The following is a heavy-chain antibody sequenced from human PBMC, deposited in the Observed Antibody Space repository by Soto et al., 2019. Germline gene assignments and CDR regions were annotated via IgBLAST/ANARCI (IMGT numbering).Heavy chain of an antibody. J-gene: IGHJ6*02. D-gene: IGHD6-25*01. V-gene: IGHV3-23*01. CDR2: ISGSGDST. CDR3: ATRERSSGRYGMDV. CDR1: GFTFSSYA. Sequence: EAQLLESGGGLVQPGGSLRLSCVASGFTFSSYAMRWVRRAPGKGLEWVSSISGSGDSTHYADSVKGRFTISRDNSKKAVDLEMRRLGAEGTAIYYWATRERSSGRYGMDVWGQGTTVTVSS.